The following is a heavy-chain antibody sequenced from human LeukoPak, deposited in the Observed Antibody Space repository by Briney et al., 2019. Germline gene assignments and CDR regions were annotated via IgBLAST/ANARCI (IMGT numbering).Heavy chain of an antibody. CDR1: GGSFSGYY. D-gene: IGHD3-10*01. CDR3: ARGPDYYGSGSYYANIYYYYYGMDV. CDR2: INHSGST. J-gene: IGHJ6*04. Sequence: PSETLSLTCAVYGGSFSGYYWSWIRQPSGKGLEWIGEINHSGSTNYNPSLKSRVTISVDTSKNQFSLKLSSVTAADTAVYYCARGPDYYGSGSYYANIYYYYYGMDVWGKGTTVTVSS. V-gene: IGHV4-34*01.